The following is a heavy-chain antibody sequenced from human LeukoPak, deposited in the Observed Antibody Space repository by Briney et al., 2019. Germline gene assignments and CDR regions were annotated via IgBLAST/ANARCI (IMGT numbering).Heavy chain of an antibody. Sequence: GGSLRLPCAASGFTFSSYWMSWVRQALGKGLEWVANIKKDGSEKYYVDSVKGRFTISTDNAKKSLYLQMDSLRVEDTAVYYCARDFGSRGSGTLYYFDYWGQGTLVTVSS. V-gene: IGHV3-7*03. J-gene: IGHJ4*02. CDR2: IKKDGSEK. CDR1: GFTFSSYW. CDR3: ARDFGSRGSGTLYYFDY. D-gene: IGHD3-10*01.